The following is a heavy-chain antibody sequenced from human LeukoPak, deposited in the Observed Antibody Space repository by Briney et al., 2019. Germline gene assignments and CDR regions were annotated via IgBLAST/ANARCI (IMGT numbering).Heavy chain of an antibody. CDR1: GFTFGDYA. D-gene: IGHD3-22*01. CDR3: TRARGKWTPGYYFDY. CDR2: IRSKAYGGTT. Sequence: GGSLRLSCTASGFTFGDYAMSWVRQAPGKGLEWVGFIRSKAYGGTTEYAASVKGRFTISRDDSKSIAYLQMNSLKTEDTAVYYCTRARGKWTPGYYFDYWGQGTLVTVSS. J-gene: IGHJ4*02. V-gene: IGHV3-49*04.